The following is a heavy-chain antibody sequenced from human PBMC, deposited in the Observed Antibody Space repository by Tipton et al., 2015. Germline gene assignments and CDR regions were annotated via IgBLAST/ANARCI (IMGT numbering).Heavy chain of an antibody. J-gene: IGHJ4*02. D-gene: IGHD3-3*01. CDR3: ATGAGSITSSGVRIIVPGAY. CDR2: FYNSGNT. Sequence: TLSLTCAVSWGPLRGYYWSWIRQPPGKGLEWIGYFYNSGNTYYNPSLKSRVTISVDTSKRQFSLKLSSVTAADTAVYYCATGAGSITSSGVRIIVPGAYWGQGILVTVSS. V-gene: IGHV4-31*11. CDR1: WGPLRGYY.